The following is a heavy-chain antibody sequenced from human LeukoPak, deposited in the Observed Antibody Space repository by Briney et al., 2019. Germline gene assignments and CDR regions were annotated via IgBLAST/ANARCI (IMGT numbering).Heavy chain of an antibody. J-gene: IGHJ3*01. Sequence: PGGSLRLSCAASGFTVSSNYMSWVRQAPGKGLEWVSVIYSGGSTYYADSVKGRFTISRDNSKNTLFLQMNSLRAEDTAIYYCARSYYYDSSGKRADAFDFWGQGTMVTVPS. V-gene: IGHV3-53*01. D-gene: IGHD3-22*01. CDR2: IYSGGST. CDR3: ARSYYYDSSGKRADAFDF. CDR1: GFTVSSNY.